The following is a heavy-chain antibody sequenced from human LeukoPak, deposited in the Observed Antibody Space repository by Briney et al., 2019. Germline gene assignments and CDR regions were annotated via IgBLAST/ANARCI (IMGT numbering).Heavy chain of an antibody. V-gene: IGHV3-7*03. Sequence: GGSLRLSCAVSGFTFSGFWMSWSRQAPGKGLEWVASINSDGSEGYYADVVKGRFTISRDNTKNSLYLQMNSLRAEDTAVFYCARDQYDTWSRRGNFDSWGQGTLVIVSS. CDR3: ARDQYDTWSRRGNFDS. D-gene: IGHD3-3*01. J-gene: IGHJ4*02. CDR1: GFTFSGFW. CDR2: INSDGSEG.